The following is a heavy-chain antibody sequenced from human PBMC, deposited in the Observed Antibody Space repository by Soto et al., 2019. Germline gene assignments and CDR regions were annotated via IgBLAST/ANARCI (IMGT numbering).Heavy chain of an antibody. CDR3: ARTLSSSSWRTGVFDY. CDR1: GGSFSGYY. Sequence: SETLSLTCAVYGGSFSGYYWSWIRQPPGKGLEWIGEINHSGSTNYNPSLKSRVTISVDTSKNQFSLKLSSVTAADTAVYYCARTLSSSSWRTGVFDYWGQGTLVTVSS. J-gene: IGHJ4*02. CDR2: INHSGST. V-gene: IGHV4-34*01. D-gene: IGHD6-6*01.